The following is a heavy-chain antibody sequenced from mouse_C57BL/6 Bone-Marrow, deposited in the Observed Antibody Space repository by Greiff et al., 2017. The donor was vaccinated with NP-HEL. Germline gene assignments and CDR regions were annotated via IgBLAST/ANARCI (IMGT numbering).Heavy chain of an antibody. CDR3: ARKDHGDYFDY. Sequence: VQLQESGAELVRPGTSVKMSCKASGYTFTNYWIGWAKQRPGHGLEWIGDIYPGGGYTNYNEKFKGKATLTADKSSSTAYMQFSSLTSEDSAIYYCARKDHGDYFDYWGQGTTLTVSS. D-gene: IGHD1-1*02. J-gene: IGHJ2*01. V-gene: IGHV1-63*01. CDR1: GYTFTNYW. CDR2: IYPGGGYT.